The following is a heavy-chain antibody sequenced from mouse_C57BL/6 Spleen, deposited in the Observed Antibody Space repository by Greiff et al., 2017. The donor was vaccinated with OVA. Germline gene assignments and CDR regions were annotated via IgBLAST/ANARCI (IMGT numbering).Heavy chain of an antibody. J-gene: IGHJ1*03. V-gene: IGHV5-17*01. CDR3: ARALHYYGSSYWYFDV. D-gene: IGHD1-1*01. CDR1: GFTFSDYG. CDR2: ISSGSSTI. Sequence: EVQRVESGGGLVKPGGSLKLSCAASGFTFSDYGMHWVRQAPEKGLEWVAYISSGSSTIYYADTVKGRFTISRDNAKNTLFLQMTSLRSEDTAMYYCARALHYYGSSYWYFDVWGTGTTVTVSS.